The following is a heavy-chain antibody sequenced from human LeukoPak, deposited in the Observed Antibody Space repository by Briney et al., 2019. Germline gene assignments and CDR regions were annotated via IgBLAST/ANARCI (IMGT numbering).Heavy chain of an antibody. CDR2: IYYSGST. Sequence: SETLSLTCTVSGGSISSSSYYWGWIRQPPGKGLEWIGSIYYSGSTYYNPSLKSRVTISADTSKNQFSLKLSSVTAADTAVYYCARDLLWFGELYNWFDPWGQGTLVTVSS. V-gene: IGHV4-39*07. CDR3: ARDLLWFGELYNWFDP. J-gene: IGHJ5*02. CDR1: GGSISSSSYY. D-gene: IGHD3-10*01.